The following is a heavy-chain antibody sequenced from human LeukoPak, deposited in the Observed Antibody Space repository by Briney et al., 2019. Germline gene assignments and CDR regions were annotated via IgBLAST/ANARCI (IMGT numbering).Heavy chain of an antibody. CDR1: GGSITSGSYY. CDR2: IYYSGST. V-gene: IGHV4-61*01. CDR3: ARSISGNYMDV. Sequence: NPSETLSLTCTVSGGSITSGSYYWSWIRQPPGKGLEWIGYIYYSGSTNYNPSLKSRVTISVDTSKNQFSLKLSSVTAADTAVYYCARSISGNYMDVWGKGTTVTVSS. J-gene: IGHJ6*03. D-gene: IGHD1-26*01.